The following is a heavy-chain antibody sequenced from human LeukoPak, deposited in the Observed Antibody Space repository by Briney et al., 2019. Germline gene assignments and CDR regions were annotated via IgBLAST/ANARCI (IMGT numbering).Heavy chain of an antibody. CDR2: MNPNSGNT. Sequence: PGASVKVSCKASGYTFTSYDINWVRQATGQGLEWMGWMNPNSGNTGYAQKFQGRVTMTRNTSISTAYMELRSLRSDDTAVYYCARAPSRLKKAVAGYYYYGMDVWGQGTTVTVSS. CDR1: GYTFTSYD. D-gene: IGHD6-19*01. J-gene: IGHJ6*02. CDR3: ARAPSRLKKAVAGYYYYGMDV. V-gene: IGHV1-8*01.